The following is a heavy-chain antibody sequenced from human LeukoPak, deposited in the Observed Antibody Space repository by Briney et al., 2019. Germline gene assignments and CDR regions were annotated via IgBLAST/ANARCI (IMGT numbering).Heavy chain of an antibody. CDR2: IYTSGST. D-gene: IGHD3-3*01. Sequence: SETLSLTCTLSGGSISSGSYYWSWIRQPAGKGLEWIGRIYTSGSTNYNPSLKSRVTISVDTSKNQFSLKLSSVTAADTAVYYCGGVVNYYDYYTYVWGKGTTVTVSS. V-gene: IGHV4-61*02. J-gene: IGHJ6*03. CDR3: GGVVNYYDYYTYV. CDR1: GGSISSGSYY.